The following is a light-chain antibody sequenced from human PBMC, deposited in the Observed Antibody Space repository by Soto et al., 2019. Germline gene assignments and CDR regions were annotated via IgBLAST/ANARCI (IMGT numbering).Light chain of an antibody. CDR2: AAS. CDR1: QSISSY. V-gene: IGKV1-39*01. J-gene: IGKJ2*01. Sequence: DLQMTQSPSSLSASVGDRVTITCRASQSISSYLNWYQHKPGKAPKLLIYAASKLQSGVPSRFSGSGSGTDFTLTISSLQPEDFATYYCQQSYSTLMYTFGQGTKLEIK. CDR3: QQSYSTLMYT.